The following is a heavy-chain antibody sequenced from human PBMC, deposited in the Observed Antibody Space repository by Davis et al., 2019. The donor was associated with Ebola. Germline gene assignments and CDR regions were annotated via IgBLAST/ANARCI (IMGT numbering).Heavy chain of an antibody. D-gene: IGHD3-3*01. J-gene: IGHJ4*02. CDR3: ARAVFHEVLDY. V-gene: IGHV3-30*04. CDR1: GFTFRNYA. Sequence: PGGSLRPSCAASGFTFRNYAMHCVRQAPGKGLEWVAVVSHSEREKFYADSVKGRFTISRDNSENTLYLQMNSLTADDTAVYYCARAVFHEVLDYWGQGTPVTVSS. CDR2: VSHSEREK.